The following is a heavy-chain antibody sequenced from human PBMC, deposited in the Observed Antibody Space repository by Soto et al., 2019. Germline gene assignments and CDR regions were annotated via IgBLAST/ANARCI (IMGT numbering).Heavy chain of an antibody. J-gene: IGHJ5*02. CDR2: MNPNSGNT. Sequence: QVQLVQSGAEVKKPGASVKVSCKASGYTFTSYDINWVRQATGQGLEWMGWMNPNSGNTGYAQKFQGRVTMTRNTSISQAYMELSSLRSEDTAVYYCARDAGYSGYLLNWFDPWGQGTLVTVSS. V-gene: IGHV1-8*01. CDR1: GYTFTSYD. D-gene: IGHD5-12*01. CDR3: ARDAGYSGYLLNWFDP.